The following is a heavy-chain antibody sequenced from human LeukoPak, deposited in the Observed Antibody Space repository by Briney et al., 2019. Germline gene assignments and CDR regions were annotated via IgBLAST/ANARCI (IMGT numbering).Heavy chain of an antibody. J-gene: IGHJ4*02. V-gene: IGHV4-59*08. CDR3: ARLGGDGFDY. CDR1: GGSISSNY. Sequence: PSETLSLNCTVSGGSISSNYWSWIRQPPGRGLEWIGYIYYSGSSNYNPSLKSRVTISVDTSKNQFSLKLRSVTAADTAVYFCARLGGDGFDYWGQGTLVAVSS. CDR2: IYYSGSS. D-gene: IGHD4-17*01.